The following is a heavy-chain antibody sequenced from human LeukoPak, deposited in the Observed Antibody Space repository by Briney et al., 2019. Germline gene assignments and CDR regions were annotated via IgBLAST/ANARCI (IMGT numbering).Heavy chain of an antibody. D-gene: IGHD6-13*01. V-gene: IGHV3-30*01. Sequence: GGSLRLSCAASGFTFSSYAMHWVRQAPGKGLEWVADISYDGSTKYYADTVTGPFTISRDNSKNTLYLQMNSLRAEDTAVYYCATEGIYWGQGTLVTVSS. CDR1: GFTFSSYA. CDR3: ATEGIY. J-gene: IGHJ4*02. CDR2: ISYDGSTK.